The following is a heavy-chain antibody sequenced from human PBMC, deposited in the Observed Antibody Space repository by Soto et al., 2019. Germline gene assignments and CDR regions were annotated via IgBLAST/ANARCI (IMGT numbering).Heavy chain of an antibody. CDR3: AREVSSGWSWFDP. Sequence: TVGSLRLSCAASGFTVSSYSMNWVRQAPGKGLEWVSSISSSSSYIYYADSVKGRFTISRDNAKNSLYLQLNSLRAEDTAVYYCAREVSSGWSWFDPWGQGTLVTVSS. J-gene: IGHJ5*02. V-gene: IGHV3-21*01. CDR1: GFTVSSYS. CDR2: ISSSSSYI. D-gene: IGHD6-19*01.